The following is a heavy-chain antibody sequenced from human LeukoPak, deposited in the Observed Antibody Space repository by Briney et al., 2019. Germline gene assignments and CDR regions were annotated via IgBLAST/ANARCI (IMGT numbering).Heavy chain of an antibody. V-gene: IGHV4-34*01. CDR2: INHSGST. CDR3: ARVRRQWLSGYFDY. D-gene: IGHD6-19*01. CDR1: GGSFSGYY. J-gene: IGHJ4*02. Sequence: SETLSLTCAVYGGSFSGYYWSWSRQPPGKGLERTGEINHSGSTNYNPSLKSRVTISVDTSKNQFSLKLSSVTAADTAVYYCARVRRQWLSGYFDYWGQGTLVTVSS.